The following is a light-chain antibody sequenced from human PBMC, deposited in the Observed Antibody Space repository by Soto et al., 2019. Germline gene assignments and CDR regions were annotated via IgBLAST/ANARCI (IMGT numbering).Light chain of an antibody. CDR2: GAS. CDR3: QQYNNWPPGDT. CDR1: QSVSSN. Sequence: EIVMTQSPATLSVSPGERATLSCRASQSVSSNLAWYQQKPGQAPRLLSYGASTRATGIPARFSGSGSGTEFTRTISSLQSEDFAVYYCQQYNNWPPGDTFGQGTKLEIK. J-gene: IGKJ2*01. V-gene: IGKV3-15*01.